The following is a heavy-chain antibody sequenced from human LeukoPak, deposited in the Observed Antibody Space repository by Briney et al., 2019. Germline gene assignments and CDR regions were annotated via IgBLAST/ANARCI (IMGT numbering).Heavy chain of an antibody. J-gene: IGHJ4*02. D-gene: IGHD6-19*01. CDR3: ATNRATDGWYDLVH. CDR1: GNTFDGYY. CDR2: INSKSGAT. V-gene: IGHV1-2*02. Sequence: ASVRVSFKASGNTFDGYYFHWVRQAPGQGLEWMGWINSKSGATNHAQKFQGRLTMTRDTSISTAYMDLGRLTSDDTALYYCATNRATDGWYDLVHWGQGALVTVSS.